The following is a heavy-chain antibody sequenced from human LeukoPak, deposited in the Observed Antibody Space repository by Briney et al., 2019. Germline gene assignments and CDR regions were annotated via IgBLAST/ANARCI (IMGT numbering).Heavy chain of an antibody. CDR3: ARSGYTISAYHSDF. J-gene: IGHJ4*02. D-gene: IGHD5-18*01. CDR2: IYTTGRT. CDR1: GVSIQSYW. V-gene: IGHV4-4*07. Sequence: SETLSLTCDVSGVSIQSYWWSWVRKPAGKGLEWIGRIYTTGRTNYSPSFQSRVTMSIDVSSNQFSLTLRSVTAADPAVYYCARSGYTISAYHSDFWGQGAPVTVSS.